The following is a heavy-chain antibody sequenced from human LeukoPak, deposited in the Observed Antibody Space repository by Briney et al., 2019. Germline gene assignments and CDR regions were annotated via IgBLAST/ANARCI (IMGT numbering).Heavy chain of an antibody. Sequence: WETLSLTCTVSGGSISSYYWSWIRQPAGKGLEWIGRIYTSGSTNYNPSLKSRVTMSVDTSKNQFSLKLSSVTAADTAVYYCARQNPGGFLEWLFDAFDIWGQGTMVTVSS. CDR1: GGSISSYY. V-gene: IGHV4-4*07. D-gene: IGHD3-3*01. CDR2: IYTSGST. J-gene: IGHJ3*02. CDR3: ARQNPGGFLEWLFDAFDI.